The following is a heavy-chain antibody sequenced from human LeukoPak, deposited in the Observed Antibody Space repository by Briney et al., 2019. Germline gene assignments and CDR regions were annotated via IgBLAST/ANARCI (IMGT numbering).Heavy chain of an antibody. CDR3: VRGDYGDYTLFDY. D-gene: IGHD4-17*01. Sequence: GGSLRLSCAASGFTFSNAWMSWVRQAPGKGLEWVSVIYSGGSTYYADSVKGRFTISRDNSKNTLYLQMNSLRAGDTAVYYCVRGDYGDYTLFDYWGQGTLVTVSS. V-gene: IGHV3-53*01. CDR1: GFTFSNAW. J-gene: IGHJ4*02. CDR2: IYSGGST.